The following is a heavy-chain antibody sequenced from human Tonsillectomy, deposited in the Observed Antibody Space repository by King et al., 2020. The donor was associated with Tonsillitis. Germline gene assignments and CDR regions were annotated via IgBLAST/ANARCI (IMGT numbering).Heavy chain of an antibody. CDR2: ICGSCGDT. Sequence: QLVQSGGGLVQPGGSLRISCAASGFTFSSFAMTWVRQAPGKGLEWLSAICGSCGDTNYAHTVKGRFTISRDNSKNILYLQMNSLTAEDTAVYYCAKNEGDGSPYYGYWGQGTLVTVSS. D-gene: IGHD5-24*01. J-gene: IGHJ4*02. CDR3: AKNEGDGSPYYGY. V-gene: IGHV3-23*04. CDR1: GFTFSSFA.